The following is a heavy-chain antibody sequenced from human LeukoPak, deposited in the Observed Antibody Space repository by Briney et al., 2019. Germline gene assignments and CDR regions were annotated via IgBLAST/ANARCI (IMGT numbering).Heavy chain of an antibody. CDR1: GFTFSNAW. D-gene: IGHD6-19*01. V-gene: IGHV3-15*01. CDR2: IKSKTDGGTR. CDR3: TTEGDSGGDSSGWYGYFDY. Sequence: PGGSLRLSCAASGFTFSNAWMSWVRQAPGKGLEWVGRIKSKTDGGTRDYAAPVKGRFTISRDDSKNTLYLQMNSLKTEDTAVYYSTTEGDSGGDSSGWYGYFDYWGQGTLVTVSS. J-gene: IGHJ4*02.